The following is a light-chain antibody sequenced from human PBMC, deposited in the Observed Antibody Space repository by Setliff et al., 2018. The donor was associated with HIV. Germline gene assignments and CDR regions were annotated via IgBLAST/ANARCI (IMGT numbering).Light chain of an antibody. CDR2: SNF. CDR3: AAWDDSLNGYV. CDR1: ISNIGSNT. J-gene: IGLJ1*01. V-gene: IGLV1-44*01. Sequence: PPSASGTPGQRVTISCSGSISNIGSNTINWYQRLPGTAPKLLIYSNFQRPSGVPDRFSASKSGTSASLAISGLQSDDEADYYCAAWDDSLNGYVFGTGTKVTVL.